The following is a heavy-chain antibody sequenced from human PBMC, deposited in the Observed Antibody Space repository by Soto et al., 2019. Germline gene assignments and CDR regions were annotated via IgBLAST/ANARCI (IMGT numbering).Heavy chain of an antibody. CDR2: LYYGRSA. V-gene: IGHV4-59*01. CDR3: ARGLKIGEPAAINKWFDP. J-gene: IGHJ5*02. CDR1: SDSISSYY. Sequence: SETLSLTCAVSSDSISSYYCMWIRQPPGKGLESIGSLYYGRSANYNPSLKSRVTLSVDTSTNQCSLTLSSMTAADTAVYYCARGLKIGEPAAINKWFDPWGQGTLVTVSS. D-gene: IGHD2-2*02.